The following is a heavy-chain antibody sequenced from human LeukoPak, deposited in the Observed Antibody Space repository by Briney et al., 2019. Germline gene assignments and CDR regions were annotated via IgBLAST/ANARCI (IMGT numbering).Heavy chain of an antibody. D-gene: IGHD3-9*01. Sequence: PSETLSLTCTVSGGSVSSYYWSWIRQPAGKGLEWIGRIYTSGSTNYNPSLKSRVTISVDTSKNQFSLKLSSVTAADTAVYYCARGGCYDILTGYCSPFDYYYMDVWGKGTTVTISS. V-gene: IGHV4-4*07. CDR1: GGSVSSYY. J-gene: IGHJ6*03. CDR2: IYTSGST. CDR3: ARGGCYDILTGYCSPFDYYYMDV.